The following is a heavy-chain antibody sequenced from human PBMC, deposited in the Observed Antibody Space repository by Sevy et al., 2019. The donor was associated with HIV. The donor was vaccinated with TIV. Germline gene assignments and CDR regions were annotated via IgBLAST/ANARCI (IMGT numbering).Heavy chain of an antibody. CDR2: IIPIFGTA. CDR3: ARGYCSGGSCYDWDY. Sequence: ASVKVSCKASGGTFSSYAISWVLQAPGQGLEWMGGIIPIFGTANYAQKFQGRVTITADESTSTAYMELSSLRSEDTAVYYCARGYCSGGSCYDWDYSGQGTLVTVSS. J-gene: IGHJ4*02. V-gene: IGHV1-69*13. CDR1: GGTFSSYA. D-gene: IGHD2-15*01.